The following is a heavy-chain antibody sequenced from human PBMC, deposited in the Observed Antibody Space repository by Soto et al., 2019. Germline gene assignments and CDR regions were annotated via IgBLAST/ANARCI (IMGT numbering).Heavy chain of an antibody. CDR2: INHSGST. V-gene: IGHV4-34*01. CDR3: ARGGFMDV. CDR1: GGSFSGYY. J-gene: IGHJ6*02. Sequence: QVQLQQWGAGLLKPSETLSLTCAVYGGSFSGYYWSWIHQPPGKGLEWIGEINHSGSTNYNPSLKSRVTISVDTSKNQFSLKLSSVTAADTAVYYCARGGFMDVWGQGTTVTVSS.